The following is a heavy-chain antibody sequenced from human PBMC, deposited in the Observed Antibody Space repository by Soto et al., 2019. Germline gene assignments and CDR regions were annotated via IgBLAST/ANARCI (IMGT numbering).Heavy chain of an antibody. CDR3: ARVLKVVAVAGTSFDY. D-gene: IGHD6-19*01. V-gene: IGHV1-18*01. CDR1: GYTFTSYG. J-gene: IGHJ4*02. CDR2: ISAYNGNT. Sequence: ASVKVSCKASGYTFTSYGISWVRQAPGQGLEWMGWISAYNGNTNYAQKLQGRVTMTTDTSTSTAYMELRSLRSDDTAVYYCARVLKVVAVAGTSFDYWGQGILVTVSS.